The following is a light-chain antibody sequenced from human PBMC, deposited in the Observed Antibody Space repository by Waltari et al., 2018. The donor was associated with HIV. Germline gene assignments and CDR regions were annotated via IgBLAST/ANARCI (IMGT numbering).Light chain of an antibody. CDR2: QDI. CDR3: QTWDKSTAI. Sequence: SYDLTQPLSVSVSPGQTARITCSGDKLGDKYVCWYQQKPGQSPVLVIFQDINRPSGIPERFSGSNFGNRATLTISGTQAVDEADYYCQTWDKSTAIFGGGTKLTVL. CDR1: KLGDKY. J-gene: IGLJ2*01. V-gene: IGLV3-1*01.